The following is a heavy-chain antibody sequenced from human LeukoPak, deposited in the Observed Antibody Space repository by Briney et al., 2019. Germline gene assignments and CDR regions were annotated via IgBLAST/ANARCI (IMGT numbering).Heavy chain of an antibody. CDR2: IYSGNYI. Sequence: GGPLRLSCAASGFTVSNNYMSWVRQAPGKGLEWVSIIYSGNYIYYADSVKGRFTISRDNSKNTLYLQMNSLRAEDTAVYYCARDRGIAAVGGRGMDVWGQGTTVTVSS. CDR3: ARDRGIAAVGGRGMDV. CDR1: GFTVSNNY. D-gene: IGHD6-13*01. V-gene: IGHV3-66*01. J-gene: IGHJ6*02.